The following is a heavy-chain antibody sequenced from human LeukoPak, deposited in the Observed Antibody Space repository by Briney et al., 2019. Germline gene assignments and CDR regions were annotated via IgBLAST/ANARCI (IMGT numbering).Heavy chain of an antibody. Sequence: SQTLSLTCTVSGGSISSGDYYWSWIRQPPGQGLEWIGYIYYSGSTYYNPSLKSRVTISVDTSKNQFSLKLSSVTAADTAVYYCAKGGYSYGYRVLDYWGQGTLVTVSS. J-gene: IGHJ4*02. CDR1: GGSISSGDYY. D-gene: IGHD5-18*01. CDR2: IYYSGST. CDR3: AKGGYSYGYRVLDY. V-gene: IGHV4-30-4*01.